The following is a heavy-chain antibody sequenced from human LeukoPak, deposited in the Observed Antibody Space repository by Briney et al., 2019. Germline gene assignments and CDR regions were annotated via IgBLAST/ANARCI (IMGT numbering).Heavy chain of an antibody. CDR3: ARRGYALDY. J-gene: IGHJ4*02. CDR1: GFTFNNYG. Sequence: GGSLRLSCAASGFTFNNYGMHWVRQAPGKGLEWVALIWYDGSNKYYGDSVKGRFTISRDNSKSTLYLQMNSLRAEDTAVYHCARRGYALDYWGQGTLVTVSS. CDR2: IWYDGSNK. D-gene: IGHD2-2*01. V-gene: IGHV3-33*01.